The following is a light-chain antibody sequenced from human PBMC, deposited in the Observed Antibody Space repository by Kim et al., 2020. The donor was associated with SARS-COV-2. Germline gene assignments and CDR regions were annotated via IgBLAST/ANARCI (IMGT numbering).Light chain of an antibody. CDR2: GRN. V-gene: IGLV3-19*01. CDR3: QSRDSGGNVV. J-gene: IGLJ2*01. CDR1: SLRSYY. Sequence: SSELTQDPAVSVALGQTVRITCQGDSLRSYYATWYQQKPRQAPVLVIYGRNSRPSGVPDRFSGSTSGNTASLTISGAQAEDEADFYCQSRDSGGNVVFGGGPKLTFL.